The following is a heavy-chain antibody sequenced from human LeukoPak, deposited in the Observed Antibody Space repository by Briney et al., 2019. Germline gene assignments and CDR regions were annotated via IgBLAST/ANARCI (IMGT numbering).Heavy chain of an antibody. D-gene: IGHD3-10*01. CDR1: GFTFSSYG. V-gene: IGHV3-30*18. Sequence: GGSLRLSCAASGFTFSSYGMHWVRQAPGKGLEWVAVISYDGSNKYCADSVKGRFTISRDNSKNTLYLQMNSLRAEDTAVYYCAKDRPYYGSGSSMFDYWGQGTLVTVSS. CDR2: ISYDGSNK. CDR3: AKDRPYYGSGSSMFDY. J-gene: IGHJ4*02.